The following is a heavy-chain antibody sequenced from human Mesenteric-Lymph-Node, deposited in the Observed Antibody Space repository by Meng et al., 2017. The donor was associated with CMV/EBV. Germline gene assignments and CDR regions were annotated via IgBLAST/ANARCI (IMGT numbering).Heavy chain of an antibody. V-gene: IGHV3-30*04. D-gene: IGHD3-3*01. CDR2: ISYDATNQ. Sequence: SLRLSCVASGFTFSTFAMSWVRQAPGKGLEWVAVISYDATNQHYAESVKGRFTISRDNSKSTLYLQMNSLRAEDTAVYYCARDPGVDFWGQGTLVTVSS. J-gene: IGHJ4*02. CDR1: GFTFSTFA. CDR3: ARDPGVDF.